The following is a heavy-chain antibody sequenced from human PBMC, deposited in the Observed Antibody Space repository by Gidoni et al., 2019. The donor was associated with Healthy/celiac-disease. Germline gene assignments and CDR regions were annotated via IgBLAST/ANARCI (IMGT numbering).Heavy chain of an antibody. CDR2: ICGSGGST. D-gene: IGHD6-13*01. J-gene: IGHJ4*02. CDR3: AKFIAAAGLFDY. V-gene: IGHV3-23*01. Sequence: EVQLLESGGGLVQPGGSLRLSCAASGFTFSSYAMSWVRQAPGKGLEWVSAICGSGGSTYYADSVKGRFTISRDNSKNTLYLQMNSLRAEDTAVYYCAKFIAAAGLFDYWGQGTLVTVSS. CDR1: GFTFSSYA.